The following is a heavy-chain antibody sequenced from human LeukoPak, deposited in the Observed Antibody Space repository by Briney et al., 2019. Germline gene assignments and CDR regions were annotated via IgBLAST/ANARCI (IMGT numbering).Heavy chain of an antibody. CDR2: ISSSSSYI. CDR1: DFTVSSNY. Sequence: GGSLRLSCAASDFTVSSNYMSWVRQAPGKGLEWVSYISSSSSYIYYADSVKGRFTISRDNAKNSLFLQMNSLRAEDTAVYYCARVIAFRGYMDVWGKGTTVTVSS. V-gene: IGHV3-21*01. CDR3: ARVIAFRGYMDV. J-gene: IGHJ6*03. D-gene: IGHD3-16*02.